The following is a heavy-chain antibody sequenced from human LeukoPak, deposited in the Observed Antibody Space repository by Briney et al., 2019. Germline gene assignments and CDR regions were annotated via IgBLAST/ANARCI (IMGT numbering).Heavy chain of an antibody. CDR3: ARDKILYRPMFDP. CDR2: ISSSSSYI. CDR1: GFTFSSYS. D-gene: IGHD3-10*01. Sequence: GGSLRLSCAASGFTFSSYSMNWVRPAPGKGLEWVSSISSSSSYIYYADSVKGQFTISRDNAKNSLYLQMNSLRAEDTAVYYCARDKILYRPMFDPWGQGTLVTVSS. V-gene: IGHV3-21*01. J-gene: IGHJ5*02.